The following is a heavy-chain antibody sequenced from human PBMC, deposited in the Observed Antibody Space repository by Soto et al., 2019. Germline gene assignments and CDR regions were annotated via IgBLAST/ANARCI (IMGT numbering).Heavy chain of an antibody. CDR1: GGPIKTGDYY. CDR2: VFYSGAT. D-gene: IGHD3-10*01. V-gene: IGHV4-30-4*01. J-gene: IGHJ4*02. Sequence: LSLTCNVSGGPIKTGDYYWNWIRQPPGKGLEWIGYVFYSGATNYSPSLKSRAAIPMDTSKNQFSLSLTSVTAADTAVYYCARAGFSYGHLLFWGQGIRVTVS. CDR3: ARAGFSYGHLLF.